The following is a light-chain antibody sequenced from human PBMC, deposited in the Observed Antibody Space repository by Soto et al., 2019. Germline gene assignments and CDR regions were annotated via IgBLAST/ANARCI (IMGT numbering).Light chain of an antibody. Sequence: QSALTQPASVSGSPGQSITISCTGTSSDVSGYNYVSWYQQHPGKAPKLMIYDVSNRPSGVSNRFSGSKSGNTASLTISGLQAEDEADYYCSSYTSSSTSVFGTGTKLTVL. CDR2: DVS. CDR1: SSDVSGYNY. J-gene: IGLJ1*01. CDR3: SSYTSSSTSV. V-gene: IGLV2-14*01.